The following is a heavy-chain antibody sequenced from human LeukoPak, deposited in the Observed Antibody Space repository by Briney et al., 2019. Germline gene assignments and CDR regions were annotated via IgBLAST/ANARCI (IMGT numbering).Heavy chain of an antibody. CDR2: IYYSGST. D-gene: IGHD3-22*01. V-gene: IGHV4-59*01. J-gene: IGHJ4*02. CDR1: GGSFSSYY. CDR3: ARSPKYYYDSSGSAFDY. Sequence: SETLSLTCTVSGGSFSSYYWSWIRQPPGKGLEWIGYIYYSGSTNYNPSLKSRVTISVDTSKNQFSLKLSSVTAADTAVYYCARSPKYYYDSSGSAFDYWGQETLVTVSS.